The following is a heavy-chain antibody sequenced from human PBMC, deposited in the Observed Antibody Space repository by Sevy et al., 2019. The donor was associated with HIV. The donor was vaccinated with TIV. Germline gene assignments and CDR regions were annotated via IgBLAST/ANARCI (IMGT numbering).Heavy chain of an antibody. V-gene: IGHV3-30*18. CDR1: GFTFSSYG. Sequence: GGSLRLSCAASGFTFSSYGMHWVRQAPGKGLEWVAVISCDGSNKYYADSVKGRFTISRDNSKNTLYLQMNSLRAEDTAVYYCAKDTHSSGWPYYYYYYMDVWGKGTTVTVSS. CDR3: AKDTHSSGWPYYYYYYMDV. J-gene: IGHJ6*03. CDR2: ISCDGSNK. D-gene: IGHD6-19*01.